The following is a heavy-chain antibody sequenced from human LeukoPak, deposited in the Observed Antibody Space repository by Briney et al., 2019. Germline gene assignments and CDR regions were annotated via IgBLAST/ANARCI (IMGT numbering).Heavy chain of an antibody. CDR1: GDSVSSNSAA. CDR2: TYYRSKWYN. Sequence: SQTLSLTCAISGDSVSSNSAAWNWIRQSPSRGLEWLGRTYYRSKWYNDYAVSVKSRITINPDTSKNQFSLQLNSVTPEDTAVYYCARDGITGTTNYYYGMDVWGQGTTVTVSS. D-gene: IGHD1-7*01. J-gene: IGHJ6*02. CDR3: ARDGITGTTNYYYGMDV. V-gene: IGHV6-1*01.